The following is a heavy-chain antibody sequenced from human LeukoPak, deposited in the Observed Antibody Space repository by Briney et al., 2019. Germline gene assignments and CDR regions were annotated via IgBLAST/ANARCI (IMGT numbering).Heavy chain of an antibody. V-gene: IGHV3-66*01. J-gene: IGHJ4*02. D-gene: IGHD3-16*01. Sequence: PGGSLRLSCAASGFTVSSNYMSWVRQAPGKGLEWVSVIYSGGSTYYADSVKGRFTISRDNSKNTLYLQMNSLRAEDTAVYYCARERGSYSFDCWGQGTLVTVSS. CDR1: GFTVSSNY. CDR3: ARERGSYSFDC. CDR2: IYSGGST.